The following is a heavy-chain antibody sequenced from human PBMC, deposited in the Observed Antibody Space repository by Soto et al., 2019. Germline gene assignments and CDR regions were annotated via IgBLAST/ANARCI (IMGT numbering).Heavy chain of an antibody. J-gene: IGHJ5*02. CDR2: IYPGDSDT. Sequence: GESLKISCKGSGYSFTSYWIGWVRQMPGKGLEWMGIIYPGDSDTRYSPSFQGQVTISADKSISTAYLQWSSLKASDTAMYYCARLPYYYGSGSYYGHWFDPWGQGTLVTVSS. CDR1: GYSFTSYW. D-gene: IGHD3-10*01. CDR3: ARLPYYYGSGSYYGHWFDP. V-gene: IGHV5-51*01.